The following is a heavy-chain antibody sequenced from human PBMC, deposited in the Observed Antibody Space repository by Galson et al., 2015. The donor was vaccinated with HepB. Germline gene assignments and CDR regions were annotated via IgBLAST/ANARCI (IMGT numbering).Heavy chain of an antibody. CDR1: GYTFTDYY. Sequence: SVKVSCKASGYTFTDYYIHWVRQAPGQGLEWMGWINPKSGGTNYAQKFQDWVTMTRDTSTSTGYMELSRLRSGDTAVYYCARGLTLGYCSGTSCRSDVFDIWGQGTMVTVSS. D-gene: IGHD2-2*01. CDR2: INPKSGGT. J-gene: IGHJ3*02. CDR3: ARGLTLGYCSGTSCRSDVFDI. V-gene: IGHV1-2*04.